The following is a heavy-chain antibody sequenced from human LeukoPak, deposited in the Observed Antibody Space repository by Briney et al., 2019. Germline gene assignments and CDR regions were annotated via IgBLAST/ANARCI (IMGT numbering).Heavy chain of an antibody. CDR3: ASSRGVVTAYDI. D-gene: IGHD2-21*02. J-gene: IGHJ3*02. Sequence: SETLSLACTVSGGSIGTNYWNWIRQPPGKGLEWLGYIYYTGSTSYNPSLKSRVTMPVDTSKNLFSLKLTSVTAADTAVYYCASSRGVVTAYDIWGQGTMVTVSS. CDR1: GGSIGTNY. V-gene: IGHV4-59*01. CDR2: IYYTGST.